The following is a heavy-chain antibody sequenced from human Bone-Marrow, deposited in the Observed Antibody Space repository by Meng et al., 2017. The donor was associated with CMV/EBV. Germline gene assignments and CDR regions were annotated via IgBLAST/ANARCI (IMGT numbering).Heavy chain of an antibody. Sequence: GESLKISCAASGFTFSSYAMHWVRQAPGKGLEGVAVISYDGSNKYYADSVKGRFTISRDNSKNTLYLQMNSLRAEDTAVYYCARVDSSGYWASADYWGQGTLVTVSS. J-gene: IGHJ4*02. CDR3: ARVDSSGYWASADY. CDR2: ISYDGSNK. V-gene: IGHV3-30-3*01. D-gene: IGHD3-22*01. CDR1: GFTFSSYA.